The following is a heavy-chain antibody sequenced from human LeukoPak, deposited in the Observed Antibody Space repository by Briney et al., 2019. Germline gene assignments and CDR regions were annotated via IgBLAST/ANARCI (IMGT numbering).Heavy chain of an antibody. J-gene: IGHJ4*02. CDR2: INPNSGGT. V-gene: IGHV1-2*04. CDR3: ARRGDSSSWYRAIEY. D-gene: IGHD6-13*01. Sequence: ASVKLSCKASGYTFTRYYMHWVRQAPGQGGGGRGWINPNSGGTNYAQKFQGWVTMTRDTSNSTAYMELSRLRSDDTAVYYCARRGDSSSWYRAIEYWGQGTLVTVSS. CDR1: GYTFTRYY.